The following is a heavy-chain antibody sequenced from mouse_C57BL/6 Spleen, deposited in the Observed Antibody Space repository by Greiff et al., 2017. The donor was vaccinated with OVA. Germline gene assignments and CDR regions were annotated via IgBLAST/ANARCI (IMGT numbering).Heavy chain of an antibody. CDR1: GYTFTSYW. CDR2: IDPSDSFT. V-gene: IGHV1-50*01. CDR3: ARGSPGAMDY. D-gene: IGHD6-2*01. Sequence: VQLQQPGAELVKPGASVKLSCKASGYTFTSYWMQWVKQRPGQGLEWIGEIDPSDSFTTYNQKFKGKATLTVDTSSSKAYMQLSSLTSEDSAVYYCARGSPGAMDYWGQGTSVTVSS. J-gene: IGHJ4*01.